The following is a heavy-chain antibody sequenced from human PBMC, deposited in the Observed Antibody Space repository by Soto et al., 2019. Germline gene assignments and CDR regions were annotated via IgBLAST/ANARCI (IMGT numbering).Heavy chain of an antibody. V-gene: IGHV4-39*01. Sequence: PSETLSLTCTVSGGSISSSSYYWGWIRQPPGKGLEWIGSIYYSGSTYYNPSLKSRVTISVDTSKNQFSLKLSSVTAADTAVYYCARHRFKISGWFDPWGQGTLVTVSS. CDR3: ARHRFKISGWFDP. J-gene: IGHJ5*02. CDR1: GGSISSSSYY. D-gene: IGHD3-10*01. CDR2: IYYSGST.